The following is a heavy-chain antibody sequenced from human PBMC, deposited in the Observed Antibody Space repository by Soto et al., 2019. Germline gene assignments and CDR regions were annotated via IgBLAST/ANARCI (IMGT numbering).Heavy chain of an antibody. J-gene: IGHJ6*02. CDR2: IYYSGST. CDR3: ARDLRVVTPPFDYYYGMDV. D-gene: IGHD2-21*02. Sequence: PSETLSLTCTVSGGSISSYYWSWIRQPPGKGLEWIGYIYYSGSTNYNPSLKSRVTISVDTSKNQFSLKLSSVTAADTAVYYCARDLRVVTPPFDYYYGMDVWGQGTTVTVSS. CDR1: GGSISSYY. V-gene: IGHV4-59*01.